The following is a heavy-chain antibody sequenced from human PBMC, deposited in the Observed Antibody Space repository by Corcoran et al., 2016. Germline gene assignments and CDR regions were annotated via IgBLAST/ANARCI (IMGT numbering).Heavy chain of an antibody. J-gene: IGHJ4*02. Sequence: EVQLVESGGGLVKPGGSLRLSCAASGFTFSNAWMNWVRQAPGKGLEWVGRIKSKTDGGTTDYAAPVKGRSTISRDESKNTLYPQMNSLKTEDTAVYYCTTFPIAGYDSSDTHDYWGQGTLVTVSS. CDR1: GFTFSNAW. V-gene: IGHV3-15*07. D-gene: IGHD3-22*01. CDR2: IKSKTDGGTT. CDR3: TTFPIAGYDSSDTHDY.